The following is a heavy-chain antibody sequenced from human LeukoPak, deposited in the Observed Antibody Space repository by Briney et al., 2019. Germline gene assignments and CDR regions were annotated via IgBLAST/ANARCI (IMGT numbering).Heavy chain of an antibody. Sequence: SETLSLTCTVSGGSMTTHHWNWIRQTPGKGLEWIGYVFDGGRTKVNPSLTSRVTLSTDTSKSQVSLRLSSVTAADTAVYYCTTIKRGDIFGYFDFWGQGILVTVSS. D-gene: IGHD5-18*01. CDR1: GGSMTTHH. CDR2: VFDGGRT. V-gene: IGHV4-59*11. CDR3: TTIKRGDIFGYFDF. J-gene: IGHJ4*02.